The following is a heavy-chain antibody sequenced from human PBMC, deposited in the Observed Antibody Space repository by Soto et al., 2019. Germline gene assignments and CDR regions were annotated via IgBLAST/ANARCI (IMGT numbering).Heavy chain of an antibody. D-gene: IGHD4-17*01. CDR2: ISSSSSTI. CDR1: GFTFSSYS. V-gene: IGHV3-48*01. Sequence: GGSLRLSCAASGFTFSSYSMNWVRQAPGKGLEWVSYISSSSSTIYYADSVKGRFTISRDNAKNSLYLQMNSLRAEDTAVYYCARDQSNGDETYDFDYWGQGTLVTVSS. CDR3: ARDQSNGDETYDFDY. J-gene: IGHJ4*02.